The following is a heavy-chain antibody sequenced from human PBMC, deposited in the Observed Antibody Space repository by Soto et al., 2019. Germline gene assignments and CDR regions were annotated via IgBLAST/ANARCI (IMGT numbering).Heavy chain of an antibody. D-gene: IGHD3-16*01. V-gene: IGHV1-8*01. CDR1: GYTFTNYD. CDR2: MNPKSGNT. J-gene: IGHJ6*02. Sequence: ASVKGSCKASGYTFTNYDINWVRQATGQGLEWMGWMNPKSGNTGYAQKFQGRVTVTRSLSISTAYLELSSLRSEDTAAYYSVGDYYYGMDVWGQGTTVTVSS. CDR3: VGDYYYGMDV.